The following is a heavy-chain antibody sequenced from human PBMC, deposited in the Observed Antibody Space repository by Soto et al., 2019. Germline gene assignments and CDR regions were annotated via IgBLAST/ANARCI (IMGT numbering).Heavy chain of an antibody. V-gene: IGHV5-51*01. CDR3: ARHRGSPGSYFGMDV. J-gene: IGHJ6*02. CDR2: IYPGDSDT. Sequence: ESLKISCKGSGYSFTSYWINWVRQMPGKGLEWMGIIYPGDSDTRYSPSFQGQVTISADKSINTAYLQWRSLKASDTAVYYCARHRGSPGSYFGMDVWGQGTTVTVSS. CDR1: GYSFTSYW. D-gene: IGHD5-12*01.